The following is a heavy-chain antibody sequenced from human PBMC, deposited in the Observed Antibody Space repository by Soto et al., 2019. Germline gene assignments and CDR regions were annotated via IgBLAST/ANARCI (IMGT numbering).Heavy chain of an antibody. CDR3: ASYQAYYYGMDV. CDR2: INSDGSST. V-gene: IGHV3-74*01. Sequence: GGSLRLSCAASGFTFSSYWMHWVRQAPGKGLVWVSRINSDGSSTSYADSVKGRFTISRDNAKNTLYLQMSSLRAEDTAVYYCASYQAYYYGMDVWGQGTTVTVSS. J-gene: IGHJ6*02. D-gene: IGHD3-16*02. CDR1: GFTFSSYW.